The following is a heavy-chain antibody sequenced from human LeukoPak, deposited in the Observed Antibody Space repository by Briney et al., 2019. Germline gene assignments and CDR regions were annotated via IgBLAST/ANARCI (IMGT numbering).Heavy chain of an antibody. Sequence: GGSLRLSCAASGFTFSSYSMNWVRQAPGKGLEWVSSISSSSSYIYYADSVKGRFTISRDNAKNSLYLQMNSLRAEDTAVYYCASSLRDGYSPYYYYMDVWGKGTTVTVSS. CDR1: GFTFSSYS. D-gene: IGHD5-24*01. V-gene: IGHV3-21*01. CDR2: ISSSSSYI. CDR3: ASSLRDGYSPYYYYMDV. J-gene: IGHJ6*03.